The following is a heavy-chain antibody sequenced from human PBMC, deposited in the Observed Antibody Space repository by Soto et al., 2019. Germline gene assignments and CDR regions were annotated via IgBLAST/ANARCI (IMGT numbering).Heavy chain of an antibody. Sequence: SETLSLTCTVSGGSISSYYWSWIRQPPGKGLEWIGYIYYSGITDYNPSLKSRVTISVDTSKSQFSLKLSSVTAVDTAVYYCAKGGGVYHFDSRGQGTLVTVSS. D-gene: IGHD2-8*02. V-gene: IGHV4-59*01. J-gene: IGHJ4*02. CDR1: GGSISSYY. CDR3: AKGGGVYHFDS. CDR2: IYYSGIT.